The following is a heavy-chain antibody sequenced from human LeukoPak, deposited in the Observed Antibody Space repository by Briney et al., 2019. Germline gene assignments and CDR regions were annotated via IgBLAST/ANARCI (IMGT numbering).Heavy chain of an antibody. J-gene: IGHJ1*01. CDR1: GXGFSTYA. D-gene: IGHD6-13*01. Sequence: QPGGSLRLSCAASGXGFSTYAMSWVRQAPGKGLVWVSAISGSGGSTYYADSVKGRFTISRDNSKNTLYLQMNSLRAEDTAVYYCAKDIAAAGLEYFQRWGQGTLVTVSS. CDR2: ISGSGGST. V-gene: IGHV3-23*01. CDR3: AKDIAAAGLEYFQR.